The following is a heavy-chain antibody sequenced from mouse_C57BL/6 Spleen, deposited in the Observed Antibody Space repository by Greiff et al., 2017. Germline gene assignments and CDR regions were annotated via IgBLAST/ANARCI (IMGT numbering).Heavy chain of an antibody. CDR3: ARNGTLDWSWFAD. V-gene: IGHV14-2*01. CDR1: GFNIKDYY. CDR2: IDPEDGET. J-gene: IGHJ3*01. Sequence: VQLQQSGAELVKPGASVKLSCTASGFNIKDYYMHWVKQRTEQGLEWIGRIDPEDGETKYAPKFQGKATITADKSSNTAYLPLSSLTSVDSAVYYCARNGTLDWSWFADWGPGTLVTVSA. D-gene: IGHD4-1*01.